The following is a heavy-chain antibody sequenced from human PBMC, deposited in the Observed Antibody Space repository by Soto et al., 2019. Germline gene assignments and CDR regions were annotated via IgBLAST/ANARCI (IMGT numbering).Heavy chain of an antibody. V-gene: IGHV3-7*01. CDR1: GFTFSSYY. CDR2: VNGDGSEK. D-gene: IGHD1-26*01. CDR3: AKGGGAGSDY. J-gene: IGHJ4*02. Sequence: EVQLVESGGGLVQPGGSLRLSCAASGFTFSSYYMSWVRQAPGKGLEWVANVNGDGSEKYYVDSVKGRFTVSRDNAKNSLYLQITSLRAEDTAVYYCAKGGGAGSDYWGQGTLVIVAS.